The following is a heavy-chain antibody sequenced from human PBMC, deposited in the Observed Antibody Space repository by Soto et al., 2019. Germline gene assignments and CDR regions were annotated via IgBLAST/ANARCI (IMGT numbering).Heavy chain of an antibody. CDR1: GFTVSSHY. CDR2: IYRGGST. V-gene: IGHV3-53*01. Sequence: EVQLVESGGGLIQPGGSLRLSCAASGFTVSSHYMNWVRQAPGKELEWVSVIYRGGSTCYADSVKGRFTISRDNSKNTLYLQMTSLRAEDTAVYYCARGKDDYDYYGMDVWGPGTTVIVSS. J-gene: IGHJ6*02. CDR3: ARGKDDYDYYGMDV. D-gene: IGHD3-16*01.